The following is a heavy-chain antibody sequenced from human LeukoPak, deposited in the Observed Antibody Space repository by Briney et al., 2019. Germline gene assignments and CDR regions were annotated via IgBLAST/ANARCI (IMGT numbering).Heavy chain of an antibody. Sequence: LETLSLTCTVSGGYISSFYWSGIQQPPGKGLEWLGFIYYTGTTNYNPSLKSRLTISVDTSKNQSSLTLTSVTAADTAMYYCAREILNGGNYLFDHWGQGTLVTVSS. CDR2: IYYTGTT. CDR1: GGYISSFY. J-gene: IGHJ4*02. CDR3: AREILNGGNYLFDH. V-gene: IGHV4-59*01. D-gene: IGHD4-23*01.